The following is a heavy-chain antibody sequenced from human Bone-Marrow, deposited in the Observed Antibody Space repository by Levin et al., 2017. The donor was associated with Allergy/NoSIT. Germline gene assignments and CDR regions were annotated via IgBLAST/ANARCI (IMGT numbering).Heavy chain of an antibody. V-gene: IGHV3-15*01. J-gene: IGHJ4*02. Sequence: GGSLRLSCAASGFSFSYVWMSWVRQAPGKGLEWVGRIKSKNDGGIIDYATPVKDRFTISRDDSKNTMYLQMNDLTTEDTAIYYCTTVDTGWGGYFREWGQGSLATVSS. CDR3: TTVDTGWGGYFRE. D-gene: IGHD5-18*01. CDR1: GFSFSYVW. CDR2: IKSKNDGGII.